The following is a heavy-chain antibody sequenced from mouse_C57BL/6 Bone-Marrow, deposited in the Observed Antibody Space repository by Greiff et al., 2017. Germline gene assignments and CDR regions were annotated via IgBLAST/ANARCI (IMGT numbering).Heavy chain of an antibody. CDR2: INPSSGYT. CDR3: GSYVFAY. D-gene: IGHD1-1*01. J-gene: IGHJ3*01. V-gene: IGHV1-4*01. CDR1: GYTFTSYT. Sequence: VQLQQSGAELARPGASVKMSCKASGYTFTSYTMHWVKQRPGQGLEWIGYINPSSGYTKYNQKFKDKATLTADKSSTTAYMQLSSLTSEDSAVYYCGSYVFAYWGQGTLVTVSA.